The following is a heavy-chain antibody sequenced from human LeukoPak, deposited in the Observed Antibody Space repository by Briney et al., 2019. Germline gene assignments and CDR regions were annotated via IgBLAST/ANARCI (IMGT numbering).Heavy chain of an antibody. CDR1: GFTVSNNY. J-gene: IGHJ4*02. CDR2: VYDGDTT. D-gene: IGHD3-3*01. CDR3: AKDMIELTITIFGVAPMGDFDY. Sequence: QPGGSLRLSCGAPGFTVSNNYMSWVRQAPGKGLEWVSAVYDGDTTYYADSVKGRFTISRDSSKNTVDLQMNSLRAEDTAVYYCAKDMIELTITIFGVAPMGDFDYWGQGTLVTVSS. V-gene: IGHV3-53*05.